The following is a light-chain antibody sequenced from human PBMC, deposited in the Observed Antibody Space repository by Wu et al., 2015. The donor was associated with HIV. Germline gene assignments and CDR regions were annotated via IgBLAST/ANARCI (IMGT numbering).Light chain of an antibody. Sequence: EVVMTQSPTTLSVSPGERATLSCRASQSVSINLAWYQQKPGQTPRLLFFGAASRATGIADRFSGSGSGTDFTLTISRLEPEDFAVYYCQQYGSSPTFGQGTKVEV. V-gene: IGKV3-20*01. CDR3: QQYGSSPT. CDR1: QSVSIN. J-gene: IGKJ1*01. CDR2: GAA.